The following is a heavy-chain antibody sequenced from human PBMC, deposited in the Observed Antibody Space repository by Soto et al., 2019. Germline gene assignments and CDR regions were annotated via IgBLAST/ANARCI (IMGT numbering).Heavy chain of an antibody. V-gene: IGHV1-18*01. J-gene: IGHJ3*02. CDR2: ISAYNGNT. CDR1: GYTFTSYG. D-gene: IGHD2-15*01. Sequence: ASVKVSCKASGYTFTSYGVSWVRQAPGQGLEWMGWISAYNGNTNYAQKLQGRVTMTTDTSTSTAYMELRSLRSDDTAVYYCARVRMPGYCSGGSCYSDAFDIWGQGTMVTVS. CDR3: ARVRMPGYCSGGSCYSDAFDI.